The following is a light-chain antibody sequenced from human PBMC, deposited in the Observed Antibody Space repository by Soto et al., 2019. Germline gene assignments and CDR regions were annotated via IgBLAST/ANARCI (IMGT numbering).Light chain of an antibody. J-gene: IGLJ1*01. Sequence: QSVLTQPPSVSGAPGQRVTISCTGSSSNIGAGYDVHWHRHLPGTAPKLLISGNTNRPSGVPDRFSGSKSGTSASLAITGLQAEDEADYYCQSYDSSLSGYVFGTGTKVTVL. CDR1: SSNIGAGYD. V-gene: IGLV1-40*01. CDR2: GNT. CDR3: QSYDSSLSGYV.